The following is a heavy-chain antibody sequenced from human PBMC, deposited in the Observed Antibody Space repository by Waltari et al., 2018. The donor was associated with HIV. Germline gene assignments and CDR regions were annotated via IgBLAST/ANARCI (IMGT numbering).Heavy chain of an antibody. J-gene: IGHJ4*02. CDR2: IKSKTDGGTT. D-gene: IGHD3-22*01. V-gene: IGHV3-15*01. CDR1: GLPFSNAW. CDR3: TTESLTMIVVVRYDY. Sequence: EVQMVEFGGGVVKRGGSLRRSCADSGLPFSNAWMSLVRQAPGKGLEWVGRIKSKTDGGTTDYAAPVKGRFTISRDDSKNTLYLQMNSLKTEDTAVYYCTTESLTMIVVVRYDYWGQGTLVTVSS.